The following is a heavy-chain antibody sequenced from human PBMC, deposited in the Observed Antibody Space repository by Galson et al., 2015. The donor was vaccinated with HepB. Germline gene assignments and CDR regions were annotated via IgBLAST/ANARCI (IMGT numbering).Heavy chain of an antibody. D-gene: IGHD3-22*01. CDR3: ARDPWDYDDNWFDP. V-gene: IGHV3-7*01. CDR2: IKQDGSEK. J-gene: IGHJ5*02. Sequence: SLRLSCAASGFTFSSYWMSWVRQAPGKGLEWVANIKQDGSEKYYVDSVKGRFTSSRDNAKNSLYLQVNSLRAEDTAVYYCARDPWDYDDNWFDPWGQGTLVTVSS. CDR1: GFTFSSYW.